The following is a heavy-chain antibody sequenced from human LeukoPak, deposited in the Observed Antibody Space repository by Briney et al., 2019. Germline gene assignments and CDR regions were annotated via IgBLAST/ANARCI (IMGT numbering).Heavy chain of an antibody. Sequence: GGSLRLSCAASGFTFSSYGMHWVRQAPGKGLEWVAVISYDGSNKYYADSVKGRFTISRDNSKNSLYLQMNSLRAEDTAVYYCARDVSSRGFDYWGQGTLVTVSS. CDR3: ARDVSSRGFDY. CDR2: ISYDGSNK. J-gene: IGHJ4*02. V-gene: IGHV3-30*03. CDR1: GFTFSSYG. D-gene: IGHD6-13*01.